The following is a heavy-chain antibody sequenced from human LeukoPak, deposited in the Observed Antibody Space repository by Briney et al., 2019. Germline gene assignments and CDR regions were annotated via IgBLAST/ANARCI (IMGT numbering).Heavy chain of an antibody. CDR2: FDPEGGET. V-gene: IGHV1-24*01. Sequence: GASVKVSCKVSGYTLTELSIHWVRQPPGKGLEWMGGFDPEGGETNHAQKFQGRVTMTADTSTDTAYMELSSLTSDDTAVYYCMSAFYMDVWGEGTTVTVSS. D-gene: IGHD5/OR15-5a*01. CDR3: MSAFYMDV. J-gene: IGHJ6*03. CDR1: GYTLTELS.